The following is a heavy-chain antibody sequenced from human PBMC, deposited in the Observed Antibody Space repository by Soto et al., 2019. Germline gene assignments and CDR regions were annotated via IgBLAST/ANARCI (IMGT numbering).Heavy chain of an antibody. V-gene: IGHV4-59*01. J-gene: IGHJ5*02. Sequence: ASETLSLTCTVSGGSISSYYWSWIRQPPGKGLEWIGYIYYSGSTNYNPSLKSRVTISVDTSKNQFSLKLSSVTAADTAAYYCARDSVAAGTVWFDPWGQGTLVTVSS. D-gene: IGHD6-13*01. CDR1: GGSISSYY. CDR2: IYYSGST. CDR3: ARDSVAAGTVWFDP.